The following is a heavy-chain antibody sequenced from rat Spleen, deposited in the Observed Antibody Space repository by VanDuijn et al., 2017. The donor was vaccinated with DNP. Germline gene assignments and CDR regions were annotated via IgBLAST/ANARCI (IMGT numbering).Heavy chain of an antibody. CDR3: VRWGIRAYYFDS. CDR1: GFTFSDYY. J-gene: IGHJ2*01. V-gene: IGHV5-22*01. Sequence: EVQLVESGGGLVQPGRSLRLSCTASGFTFSDYYMAWVRQAPTMGLEWVAYIPFDGGNTYYKDSVKGRFTISRDNVKNTLYLQMNSLRSEDMATYYCVRWGIRAYYFDSWGQGVMVTVSS. CDR2: IPFDGGNT. D-gene: IGHD4-3*01.